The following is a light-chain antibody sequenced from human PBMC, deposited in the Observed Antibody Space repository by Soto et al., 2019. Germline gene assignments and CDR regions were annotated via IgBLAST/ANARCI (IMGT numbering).Light chain of an antibody. J-gene: IGKJ1*01. Sequence: DIQRTQFPSSLSASVGDRVTITCRASQGIRNDLAWYQQKPGKDPKRLIYAASSLPSGVPSRFSGSGSETEFPIAISSLQPEDCAPGYCLQHSTSPLTFGQGTKVEIK. CDR2: AAS. CDR3: LQHSTSPLT. CDR1: QGIRND. V-gene: IGKV1-17*01.